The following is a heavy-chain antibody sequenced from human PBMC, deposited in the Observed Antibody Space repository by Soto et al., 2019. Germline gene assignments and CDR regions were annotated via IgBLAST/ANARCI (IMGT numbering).Heavy chain of an antibody. CDR1: GGYISSGGYY. J-gene: IGHJ4*02. Sequence: QVQLQESGPGLVKPSQTLSLTCTVSGGYISSGGYYWSWLRQHPGKGLEWIGYIYYRGSTYYNPYSARLVTISVDTYNSLFSRKLSSVTAADTALYYCARYNERGYCISTSCSPRGNFASWCQGTLVTVSS. D-gene: IGHD2-2*01. CDR2: IYYRGST. V-gene: IGHV4-31*01. CDR3: ARYNERGYCISTSCSPRGNFAS.